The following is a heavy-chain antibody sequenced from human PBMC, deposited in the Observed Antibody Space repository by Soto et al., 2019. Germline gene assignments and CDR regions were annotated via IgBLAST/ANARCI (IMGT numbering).Heavy chain of an antibody. CDR1: GYTFTGYY. D-gene: IGHD2-2*03. Sequence: ASVKVSCKASGYTFTGYYMHWVRQAPGQGLEWTGWINPNSGGTNYAQKFQGWVTMTRDTSISTAYMELSRLRSDDTAVYYCARFFGYCISTSCRPYHYYFYGMDVWGQGTTVTVAS. V-gene: IGHV1-2*04. CDR3: ARFFGYCISTSCRPYHYYFYGMDV. J-gene: IGHJ6*02. CDR2: INPNSGGT.